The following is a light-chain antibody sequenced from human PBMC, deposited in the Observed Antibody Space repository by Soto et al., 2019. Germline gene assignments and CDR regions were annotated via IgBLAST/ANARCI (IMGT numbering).Light chain of an antibody. CDR1: QSVTSN. CDR3: QQYNNWPPVYT. Sequence: EIVMTQSPATLSVSPGERVTLSCRASQSVTSNLAWYQQKPGQAPRLLIYGVSTRAAGIPTRFSGSGSGTEFALTISSVPAEDFAVYYCQQYNNWPPVYTFGQGTKLDIK. V-gene: IGKV3-15*01. CDR2: GVS. J-gene: IGKJ2*01.